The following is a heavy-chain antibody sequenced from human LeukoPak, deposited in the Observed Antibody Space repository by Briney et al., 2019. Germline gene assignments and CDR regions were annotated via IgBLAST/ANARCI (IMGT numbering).Heavy chain of an antibody. Sequence: PSETLSLTCTVSGGAISGRSSSYHWGWIRQPPGKGLEWIGSLHYSGDTYYNPSLQSRVTISGDTSKNQFSLNLTSVTAADTALYYCASDNYWGQGTLVTVSS. D-gene: IGHD3-9*01. CDR1: GGAISGRSSSYH. CDR3: ASDNY. CDR2: LHYSGDT. V-gene: IGHV4-39*01. J-gene: IGHJ4*02.